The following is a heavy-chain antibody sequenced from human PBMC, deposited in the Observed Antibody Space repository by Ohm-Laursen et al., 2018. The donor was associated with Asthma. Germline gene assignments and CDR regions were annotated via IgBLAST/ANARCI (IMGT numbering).Heavy chain of an antibody. CDR1: GFTFSDYY. D-gene: IGHD3/OR15-3a*01. Sequence: SLRLSCSASGFTFSDYYMDWVRQAPGKGLELVGRIRNKATSYSTDYAASVKGRFTISRDDSKNSLYLQMNSLKTEDTAVYYCTRDAFGLGEDWGQGTLVTVSS. CDR3: TRDAFGLGED. J-gene: IGHJ4*01. CDR2: IRNKATSYST. V-gene: IGHV3-72*01.